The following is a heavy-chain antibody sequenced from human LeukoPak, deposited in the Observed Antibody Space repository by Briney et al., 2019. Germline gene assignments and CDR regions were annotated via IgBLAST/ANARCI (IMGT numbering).Heavy chain of an antibody. J-gene: IGHJ5*02. Sequence: SETLSLTCTVSGGSISSSTYFWGWIRQPPGKGLEWLGSVYYSGSTYYSPSLKSRVTISVDTSRNQFSLKLSSVTATDTAVYYCARAGEYDILTGYQYYLDPWGQGTLVTVSS. D-gene: IGHD3-9*01. V-gene: IGHV4-39*01. CDR1: GGSISSSTYF. CDR3: ARAGEYDILTGYQYYLDP. CDR2: VYYSGST.